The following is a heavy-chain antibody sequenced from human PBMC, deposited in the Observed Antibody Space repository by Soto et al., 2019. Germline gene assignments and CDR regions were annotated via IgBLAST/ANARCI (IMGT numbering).Heavy chain of an antibody. Sequence: SESLSRTCTVSGCSISSSYYYWGWIRQPPGKGLEWIGSIFYTGSTYYNPSRKSRVTISVDTSKNQFSLKLNSVTAADTAGYYCARLVEMDTNTEFDYWGQGTLVTVSS. CDR1: GCSISSSYYY. J-gene: IGHJ4*02. CDR2: IFYTGST. D-gene: IGHD5-18*01. CDR3: ARLVEMDTNTEFDY. V-gene: IGHV4-39*01.